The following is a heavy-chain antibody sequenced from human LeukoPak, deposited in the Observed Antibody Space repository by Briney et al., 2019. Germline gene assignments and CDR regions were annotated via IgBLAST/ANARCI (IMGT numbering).Heavy chain of an antibody. CDR1: GFTFSGYG. CDR3: ATGGGYYDFWSGYGHDY. J-gene: IGHJ4*02. Sequence: GGSLRLSCAASGFTFSGYGLNWVRQAPGKGREGVAFIWYDGSNKYYADSVKGRFTISRDNSKNTLYLQMNSLRAEDTAVYYCATGGGYYDFWSGYGHDYWGQGTLVTVSS. CDR2: IWYDGSNK. V-gene: IGHV3-30*02. D-gene: IGHD3-3*01.